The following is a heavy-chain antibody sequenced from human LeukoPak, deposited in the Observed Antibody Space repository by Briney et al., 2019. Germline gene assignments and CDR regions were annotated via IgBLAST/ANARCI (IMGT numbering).Heavy chain of an antibody. D-gene: IGHD6-13*01. V-gene: IGHV3-48*03. CDR2: ISRTGNSK. J-gene: IGHJ4*02. Sequence: PGGSLRLSCAASGFTLSSYEMNWVRLAPGKGLEWISYISRTGNSKYYADSVKGRFTTSRDSTKNSLYLQMNSLRAEDTAVYYCARGPYSSNWYVDYWGQGTLVTVAS. CDR1: GFTLSSYE. CDR3: ARGPYSSNWYVDY.